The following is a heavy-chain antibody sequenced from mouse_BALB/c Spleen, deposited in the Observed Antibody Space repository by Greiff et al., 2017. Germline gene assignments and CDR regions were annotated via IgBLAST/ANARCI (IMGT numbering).Heavy chain of an antibody. CDR2: INPSNGGT. V-gene: IGHV1S81*02. CDR1: GYTFTSYY. Sequence: QVQLQQSGAELVKPGASVKLSCKASGYTFTSYYMYWVKQRPGQGLEWIGEINPSNGGTNFNEKFKSKATLTVDKSSSTAYMQLSSLTSEDSAVYYCTRYGYYGYYAMDYWGQGTSVTVSS. J-gene: IGHJ4*01. D-gene: IGHD2-3*01. CDR3: TRYGYYGYYAMDY.